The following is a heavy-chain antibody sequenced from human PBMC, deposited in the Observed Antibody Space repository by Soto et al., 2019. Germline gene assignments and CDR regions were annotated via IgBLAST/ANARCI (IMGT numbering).Heavy chain of an antibody. CDR2: ISGSGGST. CDR1: GFTFSSYA. V-gene: IGHV3-23*01. D-gene: IGHD3-22*01. J-gene: IGHJ4*02. Sequence: GGSLRLSCAASGFTFSSYAMSWVRQAPGKGLEWVSAISGSGGSTYYADSVKGRFTISRDNSKNTLYLQMNSLRAEDTAVYYCAKDQDCYDSSGYYQGGPFDYWGQGTLVTVSS. CDR3: AKDQDCYDSSGYYQGGPFDY.